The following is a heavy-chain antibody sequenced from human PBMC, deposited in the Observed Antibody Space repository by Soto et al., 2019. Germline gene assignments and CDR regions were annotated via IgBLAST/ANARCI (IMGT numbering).Heavy chain of an antibody. CDR3: VRDGTKSLRDRLDP. Sequence: SETLSLTCTVSGASISGFYWSWIRKSAGKGLERIGRIYATGTTDYNPSLKSRVMMSVDTSKKQFSLKLRSVTAADTAVYYCVRDGTKSLRDRLDPWGQVISVTVSS. V-gene: IGHV4-4*07. D-gene: IGHD1-1*01. J-gene: IGHJ5*02. CDR1: GASISGFY. CDR2: IYATGTT.